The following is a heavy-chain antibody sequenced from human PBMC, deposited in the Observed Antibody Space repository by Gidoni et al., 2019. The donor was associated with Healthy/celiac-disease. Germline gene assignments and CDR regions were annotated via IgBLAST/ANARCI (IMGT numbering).Heavy chain of an antibody. CDR2: ISGSGGST. Sequence: EVQLLESGGGLVQPGGSLRRSCAASGFTFSSYAMGWVRQAPGKGLEWVSAISGSGGSTYYADSVKGRFTISRDNSKNTLYLQMNSLRAEDTAVYYCAKEGRDGRYYYYYMDVWGKGTTVTVSS. J-gene: IGHJ6*03. V-gene: IGHV3-23*01. CDR3: AKEGRDGRYYYYYMDV. CDR1: GFTFSSYA. D-gene: IGHD1-26*01.